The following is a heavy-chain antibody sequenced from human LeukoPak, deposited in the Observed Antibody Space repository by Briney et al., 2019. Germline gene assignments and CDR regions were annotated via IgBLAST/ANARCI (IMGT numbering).Heavy chain of an antibody. CDR2: ISSSSSYI. D-gene: IGHD2-15*01. CDR1: GFTLSSYS. V-gene: IGHV3-21*01. CDR3: ARVSRRYCSGGSCYSGFDY. Sequence: PGGSLRLSCAASGFTLSSYSMNWVRQAPGKGLEWVSSISSSSSYIYYADSVKGRFTISRDNAKNSLYLQMNSLRAEDTAVYYCARVSRRYCSGGSCYSGFDYWGQGTLVTVSS. J-gene: IGHJ4*02.